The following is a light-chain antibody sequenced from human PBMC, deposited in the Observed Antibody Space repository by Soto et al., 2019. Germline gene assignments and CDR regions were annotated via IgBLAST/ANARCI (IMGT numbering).Light chain of an antibody. CDR2: DAS. V-gene: IGKV1-5*01. CDR1: QTISSW. Sequence: DIQMTQSPSTLSASVGDRVTITCRASQTISSWLAWYQQKPGKAPKVMIYDASNLESGVPSRFSGSGSGTEFTLTISSLQPDDLATYYCQQYSSSSRTFGQGTKVEIK. CDR3: QQYSSSSRT. J-gene: IGKJ1*01.